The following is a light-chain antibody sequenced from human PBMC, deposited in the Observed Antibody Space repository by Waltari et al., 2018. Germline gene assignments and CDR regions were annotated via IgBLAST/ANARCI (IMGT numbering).Light chain of an antibody. CDR3: QQYAESPLT. CDR1: RRIGSS. V-gene: IGKV1-5*03. Sequence: DIQMTQSPSTLSASVGHSVTISCRASRRIGSSLAWYQQKPGKAPNLLIYEKFHLQSGVPSRFSGNASGTEFSLIISSLQPHDSAVYYCQQYAESPLTFGRGTKLKIK. J-gene: IGKJ4*01. CDR2: EKF.